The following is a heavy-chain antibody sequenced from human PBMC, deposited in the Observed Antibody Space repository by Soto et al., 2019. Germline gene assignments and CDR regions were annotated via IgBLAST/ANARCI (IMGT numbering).Heavy chain of an antibody. V-gene: IGHV3-30*18. D-gene: IGHD1-26*01. J-gene: IGHJ4*02. CDR2: ISDDGDKR. Sequence: GGSLRLSCVGSGFTFSNYGMHWVRQPPGKGLEWVALISDDGDKRYYADSVRGRLIISRDNSKDTLYLQMNSLGPDDTAVYFCAKARVRIVGANSFDYWGQGTPGTVAS. CDR1: GFTFSNYG. CDR3: AKARVRIVGANSFDY.